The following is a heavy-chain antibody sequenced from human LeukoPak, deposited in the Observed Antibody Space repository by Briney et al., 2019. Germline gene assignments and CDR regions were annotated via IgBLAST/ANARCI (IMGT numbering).Heavy chain of an antibody. CDR2: IYYTGYT. J-gene: IGHJ6*03. Sequence: SETLSLTCTVSGGSISSYYWNWIRQPPGKGLEWIGYIYYTGYTNYNPSLKSRVTISVGTSKKQFSLKLNSVTAADTAVYYCAGVVVAGTMDVWGKGTTVTISS. CDR1: GGSISSYY. CDR3: AGVVVAGTMDV. D-gene: IGHD2-15*01. V-gene: IGHV4-59*01.